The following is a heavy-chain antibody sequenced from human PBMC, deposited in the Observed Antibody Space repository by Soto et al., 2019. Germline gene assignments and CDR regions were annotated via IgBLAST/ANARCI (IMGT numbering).Heavy chain of an antibody. J-gene: IGHJ6*02. Sequence: GGSLRLSCAASGFTFSSYAMSWVRQAPGKGLEWVSAISGSGGSTYYADSVKGRFTISRDNSKNTLYLQMNSLRAEDTAVYYCAKAGRWYYYGSGSYSALYYYYGMDVWGQGTTVTVSS. CDR3: AKAGRWYYYGSGSYSALYYYYGMDV. D-gene: IGHD3-10*01. CDR1: GFTFSSYA. V-gene: IGHV3-23*01. CDR2: ISGSGGST.